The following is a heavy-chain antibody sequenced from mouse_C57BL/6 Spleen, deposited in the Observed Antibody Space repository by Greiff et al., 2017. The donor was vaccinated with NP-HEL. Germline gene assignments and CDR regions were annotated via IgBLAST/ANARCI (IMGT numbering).Heavy chain of an antibody. J-gene: IGHJ4*01. CDR1: GYAFSSSW. V-gene: IGHV1-82*01. D-gene: IGHD1-1*01. CDR3: ARGKFVTTVVAYYYAMDY. Sequence: QVQLKQSGPELVKPGASVKISCKASGYAFSSSWMNWVKQRPGKGLEWIGRIYPGDGDTNYNGKFKGKATLTADKSSSTAYMQLSSLTSEDSAVYFCARGKFVTTVVAYYYAMDYWGQGTSVTVSS. CDR2: IYPGDGDT.